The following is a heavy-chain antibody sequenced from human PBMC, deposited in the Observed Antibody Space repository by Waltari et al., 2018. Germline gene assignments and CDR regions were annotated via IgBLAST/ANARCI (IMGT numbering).Heavy chain of an antibody. CDR2: IYHSGST. D-gene: IGHD3-10*01. CDR3: ARIAVVRGYNWFDP. CDR1: GYSISSGYY. V-gene: IGHV4-38-2*01. Sequence: QVQLQESGPGLGKPSETLSLTCAVSGYSISSGYYWGWIRQPPGKGLEWIGSIYHSGSTYYNPALKSRFTISVDTSKNQFYLKLSSVAAADTSVYYWARIAVVRGYNWFDPWGQGTLVTVSS. J-gene: IGHJ5*02.